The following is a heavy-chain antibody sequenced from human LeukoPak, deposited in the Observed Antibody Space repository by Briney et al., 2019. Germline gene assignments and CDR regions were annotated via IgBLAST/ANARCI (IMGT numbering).Heavy chain of an antibody. CDR1: GFSFDDYP. CDR2: INEDGGKT. J-gene: IGHJ4*02. D-gene: IGHD3-10*01. V-gene: IGHV3-43*02. Sequence: GVSLRLSCAASGFSFDDYPMHWVRQAPGKGLEWVSLINEDGGKTFYADSVRGRFTISRDNSKYTVYLEMNSLRVEDTAMYYCSKERPEEYYASGSYFDYWGQGTLVTVSS. CDR3: SKERPEEYYASGSYFDY.